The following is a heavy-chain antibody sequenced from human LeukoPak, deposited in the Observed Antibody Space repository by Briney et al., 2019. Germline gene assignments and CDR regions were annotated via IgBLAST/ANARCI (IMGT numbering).Heavy chain of an antibody. V-gene: IGHV3-21*01. Sequence: GGSLRLSCAAFGFTFSSYSMSWVRQAPGKGLEWVSSISSSSSYIYYADSVKGRFTISRDNSKNTLYLQMNSLRAEDTAVYYCAKAPYYYYGMDAWGQGTTVTVSS. CDR3: AKAPYYYYGMDA. CDR2: ISSSSSYI. J-gene: IGHJ6*02. CDR1: GFTFSSYS.